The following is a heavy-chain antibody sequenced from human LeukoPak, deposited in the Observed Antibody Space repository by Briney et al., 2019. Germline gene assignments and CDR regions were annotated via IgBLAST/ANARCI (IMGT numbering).Heavy chain of an antibody. Sequence: SETLSLTCAVSGYSISTAYHWGWIRQPPGKGLEWIGTIYDSGSTYYNPSLKSRVTISVDTSKNQFSLKLRSATAADTAVYYCARDSFEGTYYFDSWGPGTLVTVSS. D-gene: IGHD3-16*01. V-gene: IGHV4-38-2*02. CDR2: IYDSGST. CDR1: GYSISTAYH. J-gene: IGHJ4*02. CDR3: ARDSFEGTYYFDS.